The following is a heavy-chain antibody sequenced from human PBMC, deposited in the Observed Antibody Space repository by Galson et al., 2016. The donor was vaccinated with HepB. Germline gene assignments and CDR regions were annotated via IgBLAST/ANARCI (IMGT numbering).Heavy chain of an antibody. CDR3: ARHIADIRGYYQPDFDS. CDR2: IDPSDSYI. CDR1: GYNFTTHW. D-gene: IGHD3-22*01. V-gene: IGHV5-10-1*01. J-gene: IGHJ4*02. Sequence: QSGAEVKKPGESLRISCKASGYNFTTHWISWVRQMPGKGLEWIGRIDPSDSYINYGPSFRGRVTISTDNFINTAYLHWGSLKASDTAMFYCARHIADIRGYYQPDFDSWGQGTLVTVSS.